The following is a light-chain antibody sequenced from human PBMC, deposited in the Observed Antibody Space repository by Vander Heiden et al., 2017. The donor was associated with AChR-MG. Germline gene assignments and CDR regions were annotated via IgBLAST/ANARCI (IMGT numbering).Light chain of an antibody. CDR1: QSLLHSDGKTY. Sequence: DIVMTQTPLSLSVTPGQPASISCKSSQSLLHSDGKTYLSWYLQRPGQPPQLLMYEGSKRFSGVPDRFSGSGSGTYFTLRISRVEAEDVGVYHCRQRVQLPLTFGGGTKVEIK. J-gene: IGKJ4*01. V-gene: IGKV2D-29*01. CDR2: EGS. CDR3: RQRVQLPLT.